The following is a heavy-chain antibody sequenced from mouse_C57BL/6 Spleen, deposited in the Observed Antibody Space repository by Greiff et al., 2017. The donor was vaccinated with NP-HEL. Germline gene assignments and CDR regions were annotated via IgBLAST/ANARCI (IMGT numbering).Heavy chain of an antibody. CDR3: ARDNYGNYVVAMDY. CDR2: ISDGGSYT. V-gene: IGHV5-4*01. J-gene: IGHJ4*01. CDR1: GFTFSSYA. Sequence: EVMLVESGGGLVKPGGSLKLSCAASGFTFSSYAMSWVRQTPEKRLEWVATISDGGSYTYYPDNVKGRFTISRDNAKNNLYLQMSHLKSEDTAMYYCARDNYGNYVVAMDYWGQGTSVTVSS. D-gene: IGHD2-1*01.